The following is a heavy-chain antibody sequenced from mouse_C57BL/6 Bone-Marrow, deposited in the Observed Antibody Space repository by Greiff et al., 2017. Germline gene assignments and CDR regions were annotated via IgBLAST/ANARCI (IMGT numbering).Heavy chain of an antibody. D-gene: IGHD1-1*01. CDR1: GFSLTRYG. V-gene: IGHV2-5*01. J-gene: IGHJ4*01. CDR2: IWRGGST. CDR3: AKKERDYFYAMDY. Sequence: QVQLKQSGPGLVQPSQSLSITCTVSGFSLTRYGVHWVRQSPGKGLEWLGVIWRGGSTDYNAAFMSRLSITKDNSKSQVFFKMNSLQADDTAIYYCAKKERDYFYAMDYWGQGTSVTVSS.